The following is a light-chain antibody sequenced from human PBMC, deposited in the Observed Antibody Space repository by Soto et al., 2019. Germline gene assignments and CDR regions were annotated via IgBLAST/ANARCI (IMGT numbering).Light chain of an antibody. CDR1: ISDIGGYNF. CDR3: ASYTRTTTLV. V-gene: IGLV2-14*01. CDR2: DVN. Sequence: QSVLTQPASVSGSPGQSITISCTGTISDIGGYNFISWYQHHPGKAPKLVIYDVNNRPSGISYRFSGSKSGNTASLTISGLQAEDEADYYCASYTRTTTLVFGGGTKLTDL. J-gene: IGLJ2*01.